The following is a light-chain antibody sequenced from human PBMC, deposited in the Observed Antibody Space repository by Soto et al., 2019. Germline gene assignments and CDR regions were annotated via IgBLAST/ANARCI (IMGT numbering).Light chain of an antibody. J-gene: IGLJ1*01. V-gene: IGLV2-14*01. CDR2: EVT. CDR3: CSYTNINTRAGV. CDR1: SGDIGSYNR. Sequence: QSALTQPASVSGSPGQSITISCTGTSGDIGSYNRVSWYQQHPGKAPKLIIYEVTDRPSGVSNRFSGSKSGNTASLTISGLQAEDEAEYYCCSYTNINTRAGVFGTGTKVTVL.